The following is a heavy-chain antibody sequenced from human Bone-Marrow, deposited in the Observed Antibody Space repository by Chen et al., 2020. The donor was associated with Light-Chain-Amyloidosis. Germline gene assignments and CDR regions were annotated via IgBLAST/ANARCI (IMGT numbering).Heavy chain of an antibody. Sequence: EVQLVESGGGLVQPGGSLRLSCAASGFSFSSYAMSWVRQAPGKGLEWVSGISGSGGSGYYADSVEGRLTISRDNSKNTRYLQMNSLRAEDTAVYYCAKDISYDDILPGYPADAFDIWGQGTMVTVSS. J-gene: IGHJ3*02. V-gene: IGHV3-23*04. D-gene: IGHD3-9*01. CDR1: GFSFSSYA. CDR2: ISGSGGSG. CDR3: AKDISYDDILPGYPADAFDI.